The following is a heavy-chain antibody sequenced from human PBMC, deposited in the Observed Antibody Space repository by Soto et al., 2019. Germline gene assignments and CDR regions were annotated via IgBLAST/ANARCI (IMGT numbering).Heavy chain of an antibody. CDR1: GFTFSAYW. CDR2: IKQAGSEK. V-gene: IGHV3-7*01. CDR3: AREKRANGYFDY. J-gene: IGHJ4*02. D-gene: IGHD6-25*01. Sequence: EVQLVESGEGLVQTGGSLRLSCAASGFTFSAYWMSWVRQAPGKGLEWVANIKQAGSEKYYVDSVNGRFIISRDDAKNSLFLQVNSLRVEDTAVYYCAREKRANGYFDYWGQGTLVTVSS.